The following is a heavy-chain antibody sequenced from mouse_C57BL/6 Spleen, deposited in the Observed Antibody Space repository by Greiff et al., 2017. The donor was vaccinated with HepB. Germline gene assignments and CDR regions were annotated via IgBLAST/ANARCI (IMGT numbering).Heavy chain of an antibody. V-gene: IGHV1-52*01. D-gene: IGHD1-1*01. J-gene: IGHJ3*01. CDR1: GYTFTSYW. Sequence: QVQLQQPGAELVRPGSSVKLSCKVSGYTFTSYWMHWVKQRPIQGLEWIGNIDPSDSETHYNQKFKDKATLTVDKSSSTAYMQLSSLTSEDSAVYYCARDYGSSPWFAYWGQGTLVTVSA. CDR3: ARDYGSSPWFAY. CDR2: IDPSDSET.